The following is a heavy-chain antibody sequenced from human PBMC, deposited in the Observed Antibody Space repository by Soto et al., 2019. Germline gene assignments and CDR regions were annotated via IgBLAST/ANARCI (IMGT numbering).Heavy chain of an antibody. J-gene: IGHJ2*01. CDR3: ARGGSLYWYFDL. Sequence: SVKGYCKAAVYGLTSYGRHWVRQAPGQRLEWMGWINAGNGNTKYSQKFQGRVTITRNTSASTAYMELSSLRSEDTAVYYCARGGSLYWYFDLWGRGTLVTVSS. CDR1: VYGLTSYG. V-gene: IGHV1-3*01. CDR2: INAGNGNT. D-gene: IGHD1-26*01.